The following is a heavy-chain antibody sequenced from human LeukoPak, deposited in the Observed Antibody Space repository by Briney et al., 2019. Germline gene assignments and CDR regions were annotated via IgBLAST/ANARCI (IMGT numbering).Heavy chain of an antibody. V-gene: IGHV3-33*01. D-gene: IGHD3-22*01. J-gene: IGHJ4*02. CDR1: GFTFSSYG. Sequence: PGGSLRLSCAASGFTFSSYGMHWVRQAPGKGQEWVAVIWYDGSNKYYADSVKGRFTISRDNSKNTLYLQMNSLRAEDTAVYYCARDGYDYYDSSGYYPDYWGQGTLVTVSS. CDR2: IWYDGSNK. CDR3: ARDGYDYYDSSGYYPDY.